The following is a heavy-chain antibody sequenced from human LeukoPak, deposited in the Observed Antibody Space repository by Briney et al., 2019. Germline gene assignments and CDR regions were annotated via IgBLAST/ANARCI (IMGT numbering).Heavy chain of an antibody. CDR2: IYHSGST. D-gene: IGHD5-18*01. V-gene: IGHV4-30-2*03. CDR3: ARQTWGYSYGPLGNMDV. J-gene: IGHJ6*03. Sequence: PSQTLSLTCAVSGGSISSGGYSWSWIRQPPGKGLEWIGYIYHSGSTYYNPSLKSRVTISVDTSKNQFSLKLSSVTAADTAVYYCARQTWGYSYGPLGNMDVWGKGTTVTVSS. CDR1: GGSISSGGYS.